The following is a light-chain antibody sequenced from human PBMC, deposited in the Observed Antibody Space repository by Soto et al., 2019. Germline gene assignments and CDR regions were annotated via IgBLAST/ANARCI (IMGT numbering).Light chain of an antibody. CDR2: AAS. CDR3: QQSYSIPYT. Sequence: DIQMTQSPSSLSASVGDRVSITCRANQTIRNFLQWYQQKPGKVPKFLIYAASSLVDGVTSRFSGSGSGADFTLTISSLQPEDFATSYCQQSYSIPYTFGQGTKLDIK. J-gene: IGKJ2*01. CDR1: QTIRNF. V-gene: IGKV1-39*01.